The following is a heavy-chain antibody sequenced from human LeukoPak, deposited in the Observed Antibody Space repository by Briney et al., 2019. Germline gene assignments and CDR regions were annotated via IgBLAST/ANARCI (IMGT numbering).Heavy chain of an antibody. Sequence: ASVKVSCKASGYTFTGYYMHWVRQAPGQGLEWMGWINPNSGGTNYAQKFQGRVTITRDTSISTAYMELSRLRSDDTAVYYCARTYRTYDSSGYYYYYYGMDVWGQGTTVTVSS. D-gene: IGHD3-22*01. V-gene: IGHV1-2*02. CDR1: GYTFTGYY. J-gene: IGHJ6*02. CDR2: INPNSGGT. CDR3: ARTYRTYDSSGYYYYYYGMDV.